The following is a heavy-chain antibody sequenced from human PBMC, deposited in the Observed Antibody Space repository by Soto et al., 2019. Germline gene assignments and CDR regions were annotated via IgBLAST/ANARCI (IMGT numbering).Heavy chain of an antibody. CDR3: AIGYSYGLGYYGMDV. J-gene: IGHJ6*02. D-gene: IGHD5-18*01. CDR1: GFTFSSYG. CDR2: IWYDGSNK. Sequence: QVQLVESGGGVVQPGRSLRLSCAASGFTFSSYGMHWVRQAPGKGLEWVAVIWYDGSNKYYADSVKGRFTISRDNSKNTLYLQMNSLGAEDTAVYYCAIGYSYGLGYYGMDVWGQGTTVTVSS. V-gene: IGHV3-33*01.